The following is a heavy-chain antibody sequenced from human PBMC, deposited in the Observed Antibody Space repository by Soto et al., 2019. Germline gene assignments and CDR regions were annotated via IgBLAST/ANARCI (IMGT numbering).Heavy chain of an antibody. J-gene: IGHJ5*02. Sequence: SETLSLTCTVSGDSISSAVYYWSWIRQHPGKGLEWIGYIFYRGSTYYNPSLKSRLTISVDTSKNQFSLKLSSVTAADTAVYYCARALVGYGDGNWFLPRCPGTLVTVS. CDR3: ARALVGYGDGNWFLP. CDR1: GDSISSAVYY. CDR2: IFYRGST. D-gene: IGHD4-17*01. V-gene: IGHV4-31*03.